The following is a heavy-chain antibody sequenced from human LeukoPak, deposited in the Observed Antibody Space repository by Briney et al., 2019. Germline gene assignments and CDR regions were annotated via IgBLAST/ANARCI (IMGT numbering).Heavy chain of an antibody. CDR2: IYYSGST. V-gene: IGHV4-61*01. CDR1: GGSISSGSYY. Sequence: SETLSLTCTVSGGSISSGSYYWSWIRQPPGKGLEWIGYIYYSGSTNYNPSLKSRVTISVDTSKNQFSLKLSSVTAADTAVYCCARVHTTVTTYYFDYWGQGTLVTVSS. J-gene: IGHJ4*02. D-gene: IGHD4-17*01. CDR3: ARVHTTVTTYYFDY.